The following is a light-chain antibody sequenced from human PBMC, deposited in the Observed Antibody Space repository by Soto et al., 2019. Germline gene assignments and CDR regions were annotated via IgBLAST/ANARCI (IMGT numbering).Light chain of an antibody. CDR1: RSVSSY. Sequence: PGESATLSCRATRSVSSYLAWYQQKPGQAPRLLIYDASSRPTDIPARFSGSGSGTDFTLTISSLEPEDFAVYYCQQYVTSSWTFGQGTKVDIK. J-gene: IGKJ1*01. V-gene: IGKV3-11*01. CDR2: DAS. CDR3: QQYVTSSWT.